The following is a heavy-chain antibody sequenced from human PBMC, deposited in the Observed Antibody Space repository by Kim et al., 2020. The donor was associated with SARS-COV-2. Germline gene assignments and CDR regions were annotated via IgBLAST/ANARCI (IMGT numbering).Heavy chain of an antibody. CDR2: IKQDRSEK. D-gene: IGHD2-2*01. CDR1: GFTFSSYW. V-gene: IGHV3-7*01. CDR3: AREDIVVVPAADYYYYYGMDV. Sequence: GGSLRLSCAASGFTFSSYWMSWVRQAPGKGLEWVANIKQDRSEKYYVDSVKGRFTISRDNAKNSLYLQMNSLRAEDTAVYYCAREDIVVVPAADYYYYYGMDVWGQGTTVTVSS. J-gene: IGHJ6*02.